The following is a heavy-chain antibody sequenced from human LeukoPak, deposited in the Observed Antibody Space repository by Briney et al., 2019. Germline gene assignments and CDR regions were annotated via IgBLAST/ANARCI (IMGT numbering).Heavy chain of an antibody. V-gene: IGHV3-23*01. J-gene: IGHJ4*02. D-gene: IGHD7-27*01. CDR2: ISGSGGST. CDR1: GFTFSSYA. Sequence: PGGSLRLSCEAFGFTFSSYAMTWVRQAPGKGLEWVSGISGSGGSTYHADSVKGRFTISRDNSKNTLYLQMNSLRAEDTAVYYCAKGNWGHFDYWGQGTLVTVSS. CDR3: AKGNWGHFDY.